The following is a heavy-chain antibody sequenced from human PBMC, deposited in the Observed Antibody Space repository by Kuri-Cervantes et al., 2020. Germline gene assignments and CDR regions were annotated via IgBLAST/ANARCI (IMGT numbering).Heavy chain of an antibody. D-gene: IGHD3-9*01. CDR3: ARAENFDWLLSTFDY. J-gene: IGHJ4*02. CDR1: GYTFTSHG. V-gene: IGHV1-18*01. Sequence: ASVKVSCKASGYTFTSHGISWVRQAPGQGLEWMGWISAYNGNTNYAQKLQGRVTMTTDTSTSTAYMELRSLRSDDTAVYYCARAENFDWLLSTFDYWGQGTLVTVSS. CDR2: ISAYNGNT.